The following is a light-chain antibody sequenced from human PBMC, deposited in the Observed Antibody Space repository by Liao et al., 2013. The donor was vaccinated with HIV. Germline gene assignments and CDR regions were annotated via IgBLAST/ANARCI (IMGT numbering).Light chain of an antibody. V-gene: IGLV3-1*01. CDR2: QDT. CDR1: KLGDKY. J-gene: IGLJ2*01. Sequence: YELTQPPSVSVSPGQTASITCSGDKLGDKYTCWYQQKPGQSPMLVIYQDTKRPSGIPERFSGSNSGNTATLTISGTQAMDEADYYCQAWDSDTALFGGGTKLTVL. CDR3: QAWDSDTAL.